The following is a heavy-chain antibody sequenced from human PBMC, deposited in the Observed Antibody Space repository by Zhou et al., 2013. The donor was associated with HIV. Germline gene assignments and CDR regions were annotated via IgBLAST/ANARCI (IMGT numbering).Heavy chain of an antibody. CDR1: RGTFSSFT. V-gene: IGHV1-69*18. J-gene: IGHJ3*01. D-gene: IGHD2-2*01. CDR3: ARSRGLLVLRPNCYVPGNDA. Sequence: QVQVVQSGAEVKKPGSSVKVSCKASRGTFSSFTISWVRQAPGQGLEWMGRIIPVFGSPSNAQKFQGRVTITADDSTSTVYMELSSLRSEDTAIYYCARSRGLLVLRPNCYVPGNDA. CDR2: IIPVFGSP.